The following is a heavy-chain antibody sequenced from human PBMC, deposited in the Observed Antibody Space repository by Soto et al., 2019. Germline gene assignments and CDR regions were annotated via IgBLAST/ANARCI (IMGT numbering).Heavy chain of an antibody. J-gene: IGHJ5*02. Sequence: GESLKISCKGSGYSFTSYWIGWVRQMPGKGLEWMGIIYPGDSDTRYSPSFQGQVTISADKSISTAYLQWNSLKASDTAMYYCARGYCTNGVCYTMFDPWGQGTLVTVSS. CDR2: IYPGDSDT. CDR3: ARGYCTNGVCYTMFDP. CDR1: GYSFTSYW. V-gene: IGHV5-51*01. D-gene: IGHD2-8*01.